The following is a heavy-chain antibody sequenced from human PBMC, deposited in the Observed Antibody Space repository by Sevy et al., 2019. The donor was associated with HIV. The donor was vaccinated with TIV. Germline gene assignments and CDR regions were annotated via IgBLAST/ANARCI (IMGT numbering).Heavy chain of an antibody. CDR1: GFTFSNYG. D-gene: IGHD1-1*01. CDR3: AKDFTGYNGMDV. J-gene: IGHJ6*02. Sequence: GGSLRLSCAASGFTFSNYGMHWVRQAPGKGLEWVAVISYDGSNKFYGGSVKGRFTISRDTSKNPLHLQMNSLRLEDKAVYYCAKDFTGYNGMDVWGQGTMVTVSS. CDR2: ISYDGSNK. V-gene: IGHV3-30*18.